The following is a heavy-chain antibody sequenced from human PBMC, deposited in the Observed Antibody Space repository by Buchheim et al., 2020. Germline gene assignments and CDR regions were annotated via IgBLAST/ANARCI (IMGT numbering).Heavy chain of an antibody. CDR1: GFTFSSYG. V-gene: IGHV3-30*18. Sequence: QVQLVESGGGVVQPGRSLRLSCAASGFTFSSYGMHWVRQAPGKGLEWVAVISYDGSNKYYADSVKGRFTISRDNSKNKLYLQMNSLRAEDTAVYYCAKGSGHFDYWGQGTL. CDR2: ISYDGSNK. CDR3: AKGSGHFDY. D-gene: IGHD1-1*01. J-gene: IGHJ4*02.